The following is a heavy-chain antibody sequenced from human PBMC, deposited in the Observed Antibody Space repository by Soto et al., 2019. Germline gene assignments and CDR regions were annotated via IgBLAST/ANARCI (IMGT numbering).Heavy chain of an antibody. CDR3: ARGYSSSWPYYYYYGMDV. Sequence: ASVKVSCKASGYTFTGYYMHWVRQAPGQGLEWMGWINPNSGGTNYAQKFQGRVTMTRDTSISTAYMELSRLRSDDTAVYYCARGYSSSWPYYYYYGMDVWGQGTTVTVS. CDR1: GYTFTGYY. D-gene: IGHD6-13*01. V-gene: IGHV1-2*02. CDR2: INPNSGGT. J-gene: IGHJ6*02.